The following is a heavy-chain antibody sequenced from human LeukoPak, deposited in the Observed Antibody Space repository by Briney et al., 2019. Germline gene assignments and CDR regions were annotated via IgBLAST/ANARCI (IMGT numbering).Heavy chain of an antibody. Sequence: ASVKVSCKASGYTFTSYYIHWVRQAPGQGLEWMGIFNPSGGSTNYAQKFQGRVTLTRDTSTSTVYMELSSLRSEDTAVYYCAREEGYDSSGYPMYYFNYWGQGTLVTVSS. CDR1: GYTFTSYY. J-gene: IGHJ4*02. CDR2: FNPSGGST. CDR3: AREEGYDSSGYPMYYFNY. V-gene: IGHV1-46*01. D-gene: IGHD3-22*01.